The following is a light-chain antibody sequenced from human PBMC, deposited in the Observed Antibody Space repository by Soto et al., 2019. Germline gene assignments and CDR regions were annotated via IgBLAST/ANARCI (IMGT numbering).Light chain of an antibody. CDR3: SSCTSSSTLV. CDR1: SSDVGGYNF. V-gene: IGLV2-14*01. CDR2: DVT. Sequence: QSVPTQPASVSGSPGQSITISCTGTSSDVGGYNFVSWYQQHPGKAPKLMIYDVTNRPSGVSNRFSGSKSGNTASLTISGLQAEDEADYYCSSCTSSSTLVFGGGTKLTVL. J-gene: IGLJ2*01.